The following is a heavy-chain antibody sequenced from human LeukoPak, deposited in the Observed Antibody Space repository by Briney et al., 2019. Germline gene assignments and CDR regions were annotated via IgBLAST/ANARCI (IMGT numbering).Heavy chain of an antibody. D-gene: IGHD3-22*01. CDR1: GFTFSSYS. J-gene: IGHJ4*02. CDR3: ARCYDSSGYYPLNFDY. CDR2: ISGSSNTI. Sequence: PGGSLRLSCAASGFTFSSYSMNWVRQAPGKGLEWVSYISGSSNTIYYADSVKGRFTISRDNAKNSLYLQMNSLRAEDTAVYYCARCYDSSGYYPLNFDYWGQGTLVTVSS. V-gene: IGHV3-48*01.